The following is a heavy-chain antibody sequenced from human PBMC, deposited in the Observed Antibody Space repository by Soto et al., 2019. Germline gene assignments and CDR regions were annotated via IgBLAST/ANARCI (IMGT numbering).Heavy chain of an antibody. D-gene: IGHD2-15*01. J-gene: IGHJ4*02. Sequence: QVQLQESGPGLVKPSETLSLTCTVSGGSISSYYWSWIRQPPGKGLEWIGYIYYSGSTNYNPSLKSRVTISVDTSKNQFSLKLSSVTAADTAVYYCARDHGSSRAFDYWGQGTLVTVSS. CDR2: IYYSGST. CDR1: GGSISSYY. V-gene: IGHV4-59*01. CDR3: ARDHGSSRAFDY.